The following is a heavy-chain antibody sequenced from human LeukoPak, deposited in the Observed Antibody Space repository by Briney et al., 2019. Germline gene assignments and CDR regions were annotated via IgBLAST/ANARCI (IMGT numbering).Heavy chain of an antibody. CDR3: AKDSWGYYGSGRHDAFDI. J-gene: IGHJ3*02. V-gene: IGHV3-43D*03. D-gene: IGHD3-10*01. CDR2: ISWDGGST. Sequence: GGSLRLSCAASGFTFGDYAMHWVRQAPGKGLEWVSLISWDGGSTYYADSVKGRFTISRDNSKNSLYLQMNSLRAEDTALYYCAKDSWGYYGSGRHDAFDIWGQGTMVTVSS. CDR1: GFTFGDYA.